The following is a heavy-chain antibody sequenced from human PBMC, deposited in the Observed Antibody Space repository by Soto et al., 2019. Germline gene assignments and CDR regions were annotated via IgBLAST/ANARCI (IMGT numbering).Heavy chain of an antibody. D-gene: IGHD6-19*01. CDR3: AHSGGLIAVAGTHFDY. V-gene: IGHV2-5*02. CDR1: GFSLSTSGVG. J-gene: IGHJ4*02. Sequence: GSGPTLVNPTQTLTLTCTFSGFSLSTSGVGVGWIRQPPGKALEWLALIYWDDDKRYSPSLKSRLTITKDTSKNQVVLTMTNMDPVDTATYYCAHSGGLIAVAGTHFDYWGQGTLVTVSS. CDR2: IYWDDDK.